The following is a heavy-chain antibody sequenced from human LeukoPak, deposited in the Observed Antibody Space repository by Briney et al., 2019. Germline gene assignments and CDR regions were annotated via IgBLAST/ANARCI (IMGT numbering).Heavy chain of an antibody. CDR1: GGSISSGSYY. CDR2: IYTSGST. V-gene: IGHV4-61*02. CDR3: AREWAYCGGDCYSPFDY. J-gene: IGHJ4*02. Sequence: SETLSLTCTVSGGSISSGSYYWSWIRQPAGKGLEWIGRIYTSGSTNYNPSLKSRVTISVDTSKNQFSLKLSSVTAADTAVYYCAREWAYCGGDCYSPFDYWGQGTLVTVSS. D-gene: IGHD2-21*01.